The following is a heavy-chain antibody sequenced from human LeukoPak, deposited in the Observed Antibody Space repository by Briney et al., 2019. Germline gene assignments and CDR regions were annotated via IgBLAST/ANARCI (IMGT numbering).Heavy chain of an antibody. D-gene: IGHD3-10*01. V-gene: IGHV4-39*01. Sequence: PSETLSLTCTVSGGSISSSSYYRGWIRQPPGKGLEWIGSIYYSGSTYYNPSLKSRVTISVDTSKNQFSLKLSSVTAADTAVYYCARHQGDYYGSGSYHYWGQGTLVTVSS. CDR1: GGSISSSSYY. CDR3: ARHQGDYYGSGSYHY. CDR2: IYYSGST. J-gene: IGHJ4*02.